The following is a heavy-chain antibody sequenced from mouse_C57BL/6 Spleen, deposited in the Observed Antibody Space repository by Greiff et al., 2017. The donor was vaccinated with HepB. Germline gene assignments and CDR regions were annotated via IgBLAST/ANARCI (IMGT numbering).Heavy chain of an antibody. D-gene: IGHD2-5*01. CDR2: IYPGDGDT. CDR3: ARHRSNNFDY. V-gene: IGHV1-80*01. Sequence: LVESGAELVKPGASVKISCKASGYAFSSYWMNWVKQRPGKGLEWIGQIYPGDGDTNYNGKFKGKATLTADKSSSTAYMQLSSLTSEDSAVYFCARHRSNNFDYWGQGTTLTVSS. CDR1: GYAFSSYW. J-gene: IGHJ2*01.